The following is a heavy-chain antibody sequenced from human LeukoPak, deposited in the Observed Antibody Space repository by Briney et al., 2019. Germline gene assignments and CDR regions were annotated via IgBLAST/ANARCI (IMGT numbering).Heavy chain of an antibody. CDR1: GFTFNSFG. CDR2: ISYDGTNK. V-gene: IGHV3-30*18. D-gene: IGHD3-3*02. J-gene: IGHJ6*02. CDR3: AKVEASTVSLSYGVDV. Sequence: PGRSLSLSCAASGFTFNSFGMHWVRQAPGKGLEWVAVISYDGTNKYYADSVKGRFTISRDNAKNTLYLQMNSLRVEDTAVYYCAKVEASTVSLSYGVDVWGQGTTVTVSS.